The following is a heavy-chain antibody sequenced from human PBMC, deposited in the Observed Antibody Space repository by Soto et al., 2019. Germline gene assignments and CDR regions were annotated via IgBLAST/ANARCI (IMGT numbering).Heavy chain of an antibody. Sequence: EVQLVESGGGLVQPGGSLRLSCASSGFTFSSYSMNWVRQAPGKGLEWVSYISSSSSTIYYSDSVNGRFTISRDNAKNSLYLQMNSLRAEDTAVYYCARDSPLDTAMGASDYRGQGTLVTVSS. D-gene: IGHD5-18*01. CDR2: ISSSSSTI. CDR1: GFTFSSYS. J-gene: IGHJ4*02. V-gene: IGHV3-48*01. CDR3: ARDSPLDTAMGASDY.